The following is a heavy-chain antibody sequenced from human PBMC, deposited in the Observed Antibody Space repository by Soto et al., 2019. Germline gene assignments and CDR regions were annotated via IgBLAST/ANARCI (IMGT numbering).Heavy chain of an antibody. J-gene: IGHJ5*02. CDR2: MNPNSGVT. V-gene: IGHV1-2*02. CDR1: GYSFTAYY. D-gene: IGHD1-7*01. Sequence: GASVKVSCKASGYSFTAYYVHWVRQAPGQGLEWMGWMNPNSGVTNYAQKFQDRVTMTRDTSITTAYMELDRLKSDDTAVYYCARIRAFARELVASGQGTLVTVLL. CDR3: ARIRAFARELVA.